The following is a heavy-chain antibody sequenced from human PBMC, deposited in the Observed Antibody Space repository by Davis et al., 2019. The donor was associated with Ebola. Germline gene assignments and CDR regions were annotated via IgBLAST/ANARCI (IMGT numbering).Heavy chain of an antibody. D-gene: IGHD3-3*01. CDR3: ARDMGGMILEWLVSDY. CDR1: EFTFSSYA. J-gene: IGHJ4*02. Sequence: GESLKISCAASEFTFSSYAMHWVRQAPGKGLEWVAIISYDESNKYYADSVKGRFTISRDNSKNILYLQMNSLRPEDTAVYYCARDMGGMILEWLVSDYWGQGTLVTVSS. V-gene: IGHV3-30-3*01. CDR2: ISYDESNK.